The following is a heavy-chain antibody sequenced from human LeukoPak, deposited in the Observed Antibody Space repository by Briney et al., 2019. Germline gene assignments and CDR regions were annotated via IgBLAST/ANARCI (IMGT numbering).Heavy chain of an antibody. Sequence: GGSLRLSCAASVFTFSTYWMHWVRQAPGKGLVWVARVSPEGSRTTYADSVKGRFTISRDNDRNTLYLQMNSMRVEDTAVYYCARDLDWLLFDYWGQGTLATVSS. CDR1: VFTFSTYW. V-gene: IGHV3-74*03. CDR2: VSPEGSRT. D-gene: IGHD3-9*01. J-gene: IGHJ4*02. CDR3: ARDLDWLLFDY.